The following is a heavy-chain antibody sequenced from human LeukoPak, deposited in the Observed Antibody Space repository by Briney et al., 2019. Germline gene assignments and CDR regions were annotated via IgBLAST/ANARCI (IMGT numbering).Heavy chain of an antibody. D-gene: IGHD3-22*01. V-gene: IGHV3-23*01. CDR3: ARVYYDSSGYYYVFDY. Sequence: GGSLRLSCAASGFTFSSYAMSWVRQAPGKGLEWVSAISGNGGSTYYADSVKGRFTISRDNAKNTLYLQMNSLRAEDTAVYYCARVYYDSSGYYYVFDYWGRGTLVTVSS. CDR2: ISGNGGST. CDR1: GFTFSSYA. J-gene: IGHJ4*02.